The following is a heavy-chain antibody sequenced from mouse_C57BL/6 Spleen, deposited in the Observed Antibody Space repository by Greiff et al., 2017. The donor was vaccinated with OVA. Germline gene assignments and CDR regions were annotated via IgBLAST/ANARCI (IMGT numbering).Heavy chain of an antibody. CDR3: ASSSTVQRYFDD. V-gene: IGHV1-76*01. CDR1: GYTFTDYY. J-gene: IGHJ1*03. Sequence: QVQLQESGAELVRPGASVKLSCKASGYTFTDYYIHWVKQRPGQGLEWIARIYPGSGNTYYNEKFKGKATLTAEKSSSTTYMQLSSLTSEDSAVDFCASSSTVQRYFDDWGKGTTVTVSS. D-gene: IGHD1-1*01. CDR2: IYPGSGNT.